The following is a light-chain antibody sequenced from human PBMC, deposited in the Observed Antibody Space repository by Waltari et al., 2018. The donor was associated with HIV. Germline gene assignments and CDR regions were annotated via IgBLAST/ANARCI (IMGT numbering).Light chain of an antibody. J-gene: IGLJ3*02. Sequence: SYELTQPPPLSVPPGQTARVTSSGDILTKQSAFWNQQKPGQAPVLLIYKNNKRPPGIPQPVSVSRSWTTVTLTISGVQAEDEADYYCQSADISVICVVAGGTQVTVL. CDR3: QSADISVICV. CDR1: ILTKQS. CDR2: KNN. V-gene: IGLV3-25*03.